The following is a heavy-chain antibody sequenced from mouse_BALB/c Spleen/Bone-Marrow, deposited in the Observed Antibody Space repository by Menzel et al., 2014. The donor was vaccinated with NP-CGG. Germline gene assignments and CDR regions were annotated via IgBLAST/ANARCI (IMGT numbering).Heavy chain of an antibody. CDR1: GYTFTSYW. V-gene: IGHV1S41*01. Sequence: DLVKPGASVQLSCKASGYTFTSYWINWIKHRPGQGLDWIGRIAPGRGSTYYNEMFKGKATLTVDTSSSTAYIQLSSLSSEASAVYFCARFPIYYGNYGAMDYLGQGTSVTVSS. CDR3: ARFPIYYGNYGAMDY. D-gene: IGHD2-1*01. CDR2: IAPGRGST. J-gene: IGHJ4*01.